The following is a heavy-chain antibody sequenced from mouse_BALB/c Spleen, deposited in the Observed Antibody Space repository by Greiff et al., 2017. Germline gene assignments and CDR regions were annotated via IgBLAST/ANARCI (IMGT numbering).Heavy chain of an antibody. CDR2: INPGSGGT. D-gene: IGHD2-3*01. Sequence: VQLQQSGAELVRPGTSVKVSCKASGYAFTNYLIEWVKQRPGQGLEWIGVINPGSGGTNYNEKFKGKATFTADTSSNTAYMQLSSLTSEDSAVYYCARWLLRAMDYWGQGTSVTVSS. CDR3: ARWLLRAMDY. J-gene: IGHJ4*01. V-gene: IGHV1-54*02. CDR1: GYAFTNYL.